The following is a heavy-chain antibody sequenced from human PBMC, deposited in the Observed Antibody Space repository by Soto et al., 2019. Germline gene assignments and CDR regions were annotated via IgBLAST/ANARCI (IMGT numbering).Heavy chain of an antibody. Sequence: QMQLVQSGPEVKKPGTSVKVSCKASGFTFTSSAMQWVRQARGQRLEWIGWIVVGSGNTNYAQKFQERVTITRDMSTSTAYMELSSLRSEDTAVYYCAALSSISRRCELLDYWGQGTLVTVSS. D-gene: IGHD1-26*01. J-gene: IGHJ4*02. CDR3: AALSSISRRCELLDY. V-gene: IGHV1-58*02. CDR1: GFTFTSSA. CDR2: IVVGSGNT.